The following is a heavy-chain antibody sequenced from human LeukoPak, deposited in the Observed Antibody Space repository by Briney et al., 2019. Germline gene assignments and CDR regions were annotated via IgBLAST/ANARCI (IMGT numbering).Heavy chain of an antibody. V-gene: IGHV1-2*02. J-gene: IGHJ4*02. CDR3: ARDQSYYDSSGPNDY. D-gene: IGHD3-22*01. CDR1: GYTFTGYY. CDR2: INPNSGGT. Sequence: GASVKVSCKASGYTFTGYYMHWVRQAPGQGLEWMGWINPNSGGTNYAQKFQGRVTMTRDTSISIAYMELSRLRSDDTAVYYCARDQSYYDSSGPNDYWGQGTLVTVSS.